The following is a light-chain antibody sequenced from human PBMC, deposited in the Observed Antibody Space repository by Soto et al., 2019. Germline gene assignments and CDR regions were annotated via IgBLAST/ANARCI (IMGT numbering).Light chain of an antibody. Sequence: DIQMIQSPSTLSVSVGVRVTITCGASQTISSWFAWYQQKPGKAPKLLIYKASSLESGVPSRFRGSRSATEFTLTISRLETEDFAVYYYQQYNNRHQVTFGHGTRLEI. J-gene: IGKJ5*01. V-gene: IGKV1-5*03. CDR3: QQYNNRHQVT. CDR1: QTISSW. CDR2: KAS.